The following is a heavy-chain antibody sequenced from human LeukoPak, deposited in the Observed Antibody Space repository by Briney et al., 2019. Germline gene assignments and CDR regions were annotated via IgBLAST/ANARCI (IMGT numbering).Heavy chain of an antibody. CDR3: ARTPLVGYQLLNGYYFDY. CDR2: IYPGDSDT. V-gene: IGHV5-51*01. Sequence: GESLKISCKGSGYSFTSYWIGWVRQMPGKGLEWMGIIYPGDSDTRYSPSFQGQVTISADKSISTAYLQWSSLKASDTAMYYCARTPLVGYQLLNGYYFDYWGQGTLVTVSS. D-gene: IGHD2-2*01. J-gene: IGHJ4*02. CDR1: GYSFTSYW.